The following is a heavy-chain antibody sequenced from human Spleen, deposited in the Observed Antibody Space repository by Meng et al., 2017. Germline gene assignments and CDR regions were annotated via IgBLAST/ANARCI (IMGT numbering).Heavy chain of an antibody. V-gene: IGHV1-69*13. Sequence: SVKVSCKALGGIFSNYVIGWVRQAPGQGLEWMGGINAVFGTTNYAQKFQDRVTITSDESTSTVYMQLTRLTSEDTAVYYCARRASSTYWSQFYFDYWGQGTLVTVSS. D-gene: IGHD2-2*01. CDR3: ARRASSTYWSQFYFDY. CDR2: INAVFGTT. CDR1: GGIFSNYV. J-gene: IGHJ4*02.